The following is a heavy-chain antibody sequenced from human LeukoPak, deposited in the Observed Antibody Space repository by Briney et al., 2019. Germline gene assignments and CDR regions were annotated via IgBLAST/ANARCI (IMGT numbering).Heavy chain of an antibody. J-gene: IGHJ4*02. V-gene: IGHV3-30*18. CDR2: ITYDGNTK. CDR1: GFPFSNCG. D-gene: IGHD6-19*01. Sequence: GGSLRLSCAASGFPFSNCGMHWVRQAPGKGLEWVAVITYDGNTKYYLDSVKGRFTISRDNSKNTLYLQMSSLRGEDTAVYYCTKDYSSGWYGGIDYWGQGTLVTVSS. CDR3: TKDYSSGWYGGIDY.